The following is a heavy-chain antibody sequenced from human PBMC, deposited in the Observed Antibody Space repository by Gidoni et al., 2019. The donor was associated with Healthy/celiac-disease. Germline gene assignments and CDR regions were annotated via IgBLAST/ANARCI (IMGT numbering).Heavy chain of an antibody. V-gene: IGHV5-51*01. D-gene: IGHD3-22*01. J-gene: IGHJ3*02. CDR2: IYPGDSDT. Sequence: EVQLVQSGAEVKKPGESLKISCKGSGYSFTSYWIGWVRQMPGKGLEWMGIIYPGDSDTRYSPSFQGQVTISADKSISTAYLQWSSLKASDTAMYYCARQESSSGSSGDAFDIWGQGTMVTVSS. CDR3: ARQESSSGSSGDAFDI. CDR1: GYSFTSYW.